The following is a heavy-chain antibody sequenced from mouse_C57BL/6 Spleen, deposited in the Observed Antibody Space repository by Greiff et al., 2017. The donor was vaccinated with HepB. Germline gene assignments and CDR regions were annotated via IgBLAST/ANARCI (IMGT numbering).Heavy chain of an antibody. D-gene: IGHD2-1*01. CDR3: ASVTKVRPSYYFDY. CDR1: GYSFTDYN. V-gene: IGHV1-39*01. Sequence: EVQLQQSGPELVKPGASVKISCKASGYSFTDYNMNWVKQSNGKSLEWIGVINPNYGTTSYNQKFKGKATLTVDQSSSTAYMQLNSLTSEDSAVYYCASVTKVRPSYYFDYWGQGTTLTVSS. CDR2: INPNYGTT. J-gene: IGHJ2*01.